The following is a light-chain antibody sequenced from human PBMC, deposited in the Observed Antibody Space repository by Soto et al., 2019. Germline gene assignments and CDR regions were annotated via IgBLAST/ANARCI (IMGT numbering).Light chain of an antibody. V-gene: IGKV3-11*01. CDR2: DAS. CDR1: QSVSSY. CDR3: HQRSNWLWT. J-gene: IGKJ1*01. Sequence: EIVLTQSPATLSLSPGERATLSCRAGQSVSSYLAWYQQKPGQAPRLLIYDASRRATGIPARFSGSGSGTDFTLTISSLESEDFAVYYCHQRSNWLWTFGQGTKVEIK.